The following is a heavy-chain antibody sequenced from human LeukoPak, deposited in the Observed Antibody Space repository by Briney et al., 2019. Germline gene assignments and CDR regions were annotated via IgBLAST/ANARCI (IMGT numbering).Heavy chain of an antibody. V-gene: IGHV4-31*03. CDR2: IYYSGST. Sequence: SQTLSLTCTVSGGSISSGGYYWSWIRQHPGKGLEWIGYIYYSGSTYYNPSLKSRVTISVDTSKNQFSLKLSSVTAADTAVYYCAGDHATVTRGWFDPWGQGTLVTVSS. J-gene: IGHJ5*02. CDR1: GGSISSGGYY. D-gene: IGHD4-17*01. CDR3: AGDHATVTRGWFDP.